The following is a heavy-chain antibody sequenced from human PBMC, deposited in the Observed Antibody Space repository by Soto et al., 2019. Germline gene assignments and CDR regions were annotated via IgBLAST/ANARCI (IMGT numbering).Heavy chain of an antibody. J-gene: IGHJ4*02. Sequence: QVQLVESGGGVVQPGRSLRLSCAASGFTFSSYAMHWVRQAPGKGLEWVALISYDGGNKYYVDSVKGRFTVSRDNSKKTLYLQMNSLRAEDTAVYYCAGEDEALGYWGQGTLVTVSS. CDR1: GFTFSSYA. V-gene: IGHV3-30-3*01. CDR3: AGEDEALGY. CDR2: ISYDGGNK.